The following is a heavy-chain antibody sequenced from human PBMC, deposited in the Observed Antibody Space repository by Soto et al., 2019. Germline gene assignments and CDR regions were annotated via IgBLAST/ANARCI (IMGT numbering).Heavy chain of an antibody. D-gene: IGHD3-3*01. Sequence: QVTLKESGPVLVKPTETLTLTCTVSGFSLSNARMGVSWIRQPPGKALEWLAHIFSNDEKSYSTSLKSRLTISKDTSKSQVVLTMTNMDPVDTATYYCARIQYIHYDFWSGYHTPWFDPWGQGTLVTVSS. CDR1: GFSLSNARMG. J-gene: IGHJ5*02. CDR3: ARIQYIHYDFWSGYHTPWFDP. V-gene: IGHV2-26*01. CDR2: IFSNDEK.